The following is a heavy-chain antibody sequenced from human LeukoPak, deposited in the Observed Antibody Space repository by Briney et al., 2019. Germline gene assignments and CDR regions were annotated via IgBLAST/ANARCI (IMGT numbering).Heavy chain of an antibody. CDR3: ARSAVRGVIAFDAFDI. J-gene: IGHJ3*02. CDR1: GGSISSYY. Sequence: SETLSLTCTASGGSISSYYWSWIRQPAGKGLEWIGRIYTSGSTNYNPSLKSRVTMSVDTSKNQFSLKLSSVTAADTAVYYCARSAVRGVIAFDAFDIWGQGTMVTVSS. CDR2: IYTSGST. D-gene: IGHD3-10*01. V-gene: IGHV4-4*07.